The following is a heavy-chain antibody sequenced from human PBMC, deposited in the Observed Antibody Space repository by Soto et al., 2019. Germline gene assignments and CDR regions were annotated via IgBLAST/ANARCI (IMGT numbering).Heavy chain of an antibody. CDR2: ISGSGGST. J-gene: IGHJ6*02. D-gene: IGHD4-17*01. V-gene: IGHV3-23*01. CDR3: AKDGASSDYVFYYYYGMDI. Sequence: EVQLLESGGGLVQPGGSLRLSCAASGFTFSSYAMSWVRQAPGKGLEWVSAISGSGGSTYYADSVKGRFTISRDNSKNTLYLQMNSLRTEDTAVYYCAKDGASSDYVFYYYYGMDISGQGTTVTVSS. CDR1: GFTFSSYA.